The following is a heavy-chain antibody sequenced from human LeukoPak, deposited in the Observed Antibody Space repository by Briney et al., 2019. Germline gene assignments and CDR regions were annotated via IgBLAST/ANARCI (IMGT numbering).Heavy chain of an antibody. CDR3: ARRTRAVAGSIDY. D-gene: IGHD6-19*01. Sequence: PGGSLRLSCAASGFTFDSFAMSWVRQAPGKGLQWVSHISNSGDTDYTNSVKSRFTISRDNSKNTLYLQMNYLRVDDTAQYYCARRTRAVAGSIDYWGQGTLVTVSS. CDR2: ISNSGDT. J-gene: IGHJ4*02. CDR1: GFTFDSFA. V-gene: IGHV3-23*01.